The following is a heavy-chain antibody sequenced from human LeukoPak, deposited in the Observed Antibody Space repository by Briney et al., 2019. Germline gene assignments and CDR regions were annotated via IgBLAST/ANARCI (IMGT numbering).Heavy chain of an antibody. J-gene: IGHJ4*02. V-gene: IGHV4-59*01. D-gene: IGHD3-22*01. CDR3: ARGDDSSGYYLDY. CDR2: IYYSGST. CDR1: GGSISSYY. Sequence: PSETLSLTCTVSGGSISSYYWSWIRQPPGKGLEWIGYIYYSGSTNYNPSLKSRVAISVDTSKNQFSLKLSSVTAADTAAYYCARGDDSSGYYLDYWGQGTLVTVSS.